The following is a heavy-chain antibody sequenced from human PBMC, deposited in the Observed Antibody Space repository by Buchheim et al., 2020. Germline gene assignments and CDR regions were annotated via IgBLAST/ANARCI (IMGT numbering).Heavy chain of an antibody. Sequence: EVQLVESGGGLVQPGGSLRLSCAASGFTFSSYSMNWVRQAPGKGLEWVSYISSSSSTIYYADSVKGRFTISSDIAKNSLYLQMNSLRAEDTAVYYCAREGYYDSSGYYTEGHTMDVWGQGT. V-gene: IGHV3-48*01. J-gene: IGHJ6*02. D-gene: IGHD3-22*01. CDR3: AREGYYDSSGYYTEGHTMDV. CDR2: ISSSSSTI. CDR1: GFTFSSYS.